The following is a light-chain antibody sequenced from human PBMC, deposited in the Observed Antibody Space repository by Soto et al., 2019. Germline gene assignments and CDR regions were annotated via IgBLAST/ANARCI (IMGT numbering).Light chain of an antibody. CDR3: QQYYSTLLT. CDR1: QSVLYSSNNKNY. V-gene: IGKV4-1*01. Sequence: DIVLTQSPDSLTVSLSERATINCKSSQSVLYSSNNKNYLAWYQQKPGQPPKLLIYWASTRESRVPDRFSGSGSGTDFTLTICSLQAEDVAVYYCQQYYSTLLTFGGGTKVEIK. CDR2: WAS. J-gene: IGKJ4*01.